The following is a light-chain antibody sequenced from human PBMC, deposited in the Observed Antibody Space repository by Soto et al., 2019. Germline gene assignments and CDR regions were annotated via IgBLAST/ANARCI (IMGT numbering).Light chain of an antibody. V-gene: IGKV3-20*01. CDR2: GAS. CDR1: QSVSSSY. J-gene: IGKJ3*01. CDR3: HQYSMSPPFT. Sequence: EIVLMQSPGTLSLSPGERATISCRATQSVSSSYLASYQQKTGQAPRLLIYGASNKAPGIPDRFSSSGSGTDFTLNISRREHEDVAVNYCHQYSMSPPFTFGPGTRVDIK.